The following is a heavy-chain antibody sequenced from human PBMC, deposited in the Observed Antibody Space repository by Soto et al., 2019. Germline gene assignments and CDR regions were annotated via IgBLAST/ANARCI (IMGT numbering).Heavy chain of an antibody. CDR2: IYYSGSA. CDR3: ARGVGFAYYYHHMDL. Sequence: SETLSLTCTVSGGSVSNISDYWSWVRQPPGKGLEWIGYIYYSGSADYNPSLGSRVTISLDTSKNQFSLKLSSVTTADTAVYYCARGVGFAYYYHHMDLPGEATTVTVSS. J-gene: IGHJ6*04. V-gene: IGHV4-61*01. D-gene: IGHD3-10*01. CDR1: GGSVSNISDY.